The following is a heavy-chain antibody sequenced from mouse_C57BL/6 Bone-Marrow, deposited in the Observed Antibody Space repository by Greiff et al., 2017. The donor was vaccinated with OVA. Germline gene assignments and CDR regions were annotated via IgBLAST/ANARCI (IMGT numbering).Heavy chain of an antibody. V-gene: IGHV1-80*01. CDR3: TRGNYYRNYYFDY. D-gene: IGHD1-1*01. Sequence: QVQLQQSGAELVKPGASVKISCKASGYAFSSYWMNWVKQRPGKGLEWIGQIYPGDGDTNYNGKFKGKATLTADKSSSTAYMQLSSLTSEDSAVYYCTRGNYYRNYYFDYWGQGTTLTVSS. CDR1: GYAFSSYW. CDR2: IYPGDGDT. J-gene: IGHJ2*01.